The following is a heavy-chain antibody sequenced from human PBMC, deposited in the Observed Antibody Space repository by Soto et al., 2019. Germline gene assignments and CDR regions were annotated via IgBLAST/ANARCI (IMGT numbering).Heavy chain of an antibody. V-gene: IGHV3-30*18. J-gene: IGHJ4*02. Sequence: QVQLVESGGGVVQPGRSLRLSCAASGFTFSSYGMHWVRQAPGKGLEWVAVISYDGSNKYYAGSVKGRFTISRDNSKNTLYLQMNSLRAEDTAVYYCAKDSMGYFDYWGQGTLVTVSS. CDR1: GFTFSSYG. CDR2: ISYDGSNK. CDR3: AKDSMGYFDY. D-gene: IGHD2-2*01.